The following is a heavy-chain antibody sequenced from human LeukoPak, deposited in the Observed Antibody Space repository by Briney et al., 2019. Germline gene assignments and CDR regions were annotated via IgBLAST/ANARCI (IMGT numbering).Heavy chain of an antibody. Sequence: GGSLRLSCAASGFTFSSHWMHWVRQVPGKGLVWVSRISTDGSITTYADSVKGRFTISRDNSKNTLYLQMNSLRAEDTAVYYCAKGVGGSANYYYMDVWGKGTTVTVSS. CDR3: AKGVGGSANYYYMDV. CDR2: ISTDGSIT. J-gene: IGHJ6*03. CDR1: GFTFSSHW. D-gene: IGHD3-10*01. V-gene: IGHV3-74*01.